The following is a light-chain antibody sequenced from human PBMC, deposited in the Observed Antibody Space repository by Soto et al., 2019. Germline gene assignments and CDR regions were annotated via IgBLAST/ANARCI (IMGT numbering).Light chain of an antibody. CDR3: QQYLSTRT. V-gene: IGKV1-5*03. J-gene: IGKJ1*01. Sequence: DLQMTHSPSTLSASVGDRVTITCRASQSIRGWLAWYQQKPGKAPNLLIYRASTLESGVPSRFSGSGSGTEFTLTINSLQPDDLGTYYCQQYLSTRTFGQGTKVDIK. CDR2: RAS. CDR1: QSIRGW.